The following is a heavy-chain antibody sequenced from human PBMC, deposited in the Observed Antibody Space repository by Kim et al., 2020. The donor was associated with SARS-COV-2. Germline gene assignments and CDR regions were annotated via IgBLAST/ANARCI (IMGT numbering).Heavy chain of an antibody. D-gene: IGHD3-22*01. CDR3: AREAQYYYDSSGYYYFD. V-gene: IGHV3-30-3*01. CDR1: GFTFSSYA. Sequence: GGSLRLSCAASGFTFSSYALHWVRQAPGKGLQWVAVISYDGSNKYSADSVKGRFTISRDNSKNTLYLQMNSLRAEDTAVYYCAREAQYYYDSSGYYYFD. CDR2: ISYDGSNK. J-gene: IGHJ2*01.